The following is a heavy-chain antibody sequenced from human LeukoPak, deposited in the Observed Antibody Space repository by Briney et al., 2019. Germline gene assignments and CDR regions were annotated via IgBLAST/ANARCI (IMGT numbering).Heavy chain of an antibody. V-gene: IGHV1-69*13. CDR2: IIPIFGTA. Sequence: ASVKVSCKASGGTFSSYAISWVRQAPGQGLEWMGGIIPIFGTASYAQKFQGRVTITADESTSTAYMELSSLRSEDTAVYYCARDLRYCSSTSCYYYFDYWGQGTLVTVSS. J-gene: IGHJ4*02. D-gene: IGHD2-2*01. CDR1: GGTFSSYA. CDR3: ARDLRYCSSTSCYYYFDY.